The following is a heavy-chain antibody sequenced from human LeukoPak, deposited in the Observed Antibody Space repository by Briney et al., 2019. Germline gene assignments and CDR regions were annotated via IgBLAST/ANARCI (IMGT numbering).Heavy chain of an antibody. J-gene: IGHJ3*02. CDR2: ISGSSYYI. V-gene: IGHV3-21*01. D-gene: IGHD2-21*02. CDR3: AKAPRMVTNDAFDI. Sequence: PGGSLRLSCAASGFTFSSYSMNWVRQAPGKGLEWVSSISGSSYYIYYADSVKGRFTISRDNAKNSLYLQMNSLRAEDTAVYYCAKAPRMVTNDAFDIWGQGTIVTVSS. CDR1: GFTFSSYS.